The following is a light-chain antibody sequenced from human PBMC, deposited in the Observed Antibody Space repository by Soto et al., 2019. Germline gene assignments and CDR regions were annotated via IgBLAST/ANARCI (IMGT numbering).Light chain of an antibody. CDR3: QQYVSSPPLT. V-gene: IGKV3-20*01. CDR2: GAS. CDR1: QSVSSSY. Sequence: EFVLTQSPGTLSLSPGERATLSCRASQSVSSSYLAWYQQKPGQAPRILIYGASTRATGIPDRFSGSGSGKDFTLTISRLEPEDFAVYYCQQYVSSPPLTFGGGTKVEIK. J-gene: IGKJ4*01.